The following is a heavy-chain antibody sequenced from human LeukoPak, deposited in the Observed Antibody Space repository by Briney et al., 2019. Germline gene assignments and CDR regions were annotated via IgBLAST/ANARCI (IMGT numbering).Heavy chain of an antibody. CDR3: ARDKGFGETIDY. CDR1: GGSFSGYY. CDR2: INHSGST. D-gene: IGHD3-10*01. J-gene: IGHJ4*02. V-gene: IGHV4-34*01. Sequence: PSETLSLTCAVYGGSFSGYYWSWIRQPPGKGLEWIGEINHSGSTNYNPSLKSRVTISVDTSKNQFSLKLSSVTAADTAVYYCARDKGFGETIDYWGQGTLVTVSS.